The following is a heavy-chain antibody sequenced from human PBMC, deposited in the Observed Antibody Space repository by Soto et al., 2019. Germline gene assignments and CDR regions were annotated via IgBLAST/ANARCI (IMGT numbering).Heavy chain of an antibody. D-gene: IGHD3-9*01. CDR1: GFTFSSYS. CDR3: ARGGGILTGYFRSAFDI. J-gene: IGHJ3*02. CDR2: ISSSSSTI. V-gene: IGHV3-48*02. Sequence: GGSLRLSCAASGFTFSSYSMNWVRQAPGKGLEWVSYISSSSSTIYYADSVKGRFTISRDNAKNSLYLQMNSLRDEDTAVYYCARGGGILTGYFRSAFDIWGQGTMVTVSS.